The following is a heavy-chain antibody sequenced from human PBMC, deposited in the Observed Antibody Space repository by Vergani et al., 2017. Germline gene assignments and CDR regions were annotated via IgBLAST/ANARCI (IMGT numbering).Heavy chain of an antibody. J-gene: IGHJ4*03. CDR2: ISWNSGSI. V-gene: IGHV3-9*01. CDR1: GFTFDDYA. Sequence: EVQLVESGGGLVQPGRSLRLSCAASGFTFDDYAMHWVRQAPGKGLEWVSGISWNSGSIGYADSVKGRFTISRDNAKNSLYLQMNSLRVEDTAVYYCARAYGRYDWFDYWCQRTLVTVSS. D-gene: IGHD1-20*01. CDR3: ARAYGRYDWFDY.